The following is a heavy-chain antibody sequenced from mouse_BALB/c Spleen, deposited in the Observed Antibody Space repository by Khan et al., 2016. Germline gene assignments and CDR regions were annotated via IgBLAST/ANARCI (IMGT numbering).Heavy chain of an antibody. CDR1: GYTFTNYG. V-gene: IGHV9-1*02. CDR2: INTYTGEP. Sequence: SQLVQSGPELKKPGETVKISCKASGYTFTNYGMNWVKQAPGKGLKWMGWINTYTGEPTYADDFKGRFVFSLETSASTAYLQINNLKNEDMATYFCARFRSANYWGQGTTLTVSS. CDR3: ARFRSANY. D-gene: IGHD6-1*01. J-gene: IGHJ2*01.